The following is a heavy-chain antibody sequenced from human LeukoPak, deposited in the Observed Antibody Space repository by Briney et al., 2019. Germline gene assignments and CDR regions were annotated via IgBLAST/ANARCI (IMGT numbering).Heavy chain of an antibody. D-gene: IGHD3-22*01. CDR1: GGSFSGYY. CDR3: AVHYYDSSGYLGPLDY. Sequence: SETLSLTCAVYGGSFSGYYWSWIRQPPGKVLEWIGEINHSGSTNYNPSLKSRVTISVDTSKNQFSLKLSSVPAADTAVYHCAVHYYDSSGYLGPLDYWGQGTLVTVSS. V-gene: IGHV4-34*01. J-gene: IGHJ4*02. CDR2: INHSGST.